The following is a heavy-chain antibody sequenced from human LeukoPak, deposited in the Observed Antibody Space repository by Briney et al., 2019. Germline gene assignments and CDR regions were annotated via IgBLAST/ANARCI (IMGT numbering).Heavy chain of an antibody. D-gene: IGHD2-15*01. Sequence: SETLSLTCTVSGGSISSGDYYWSWIRQPPGKGLEWIGYIYNNGRTYYNPSLKSRVTISVDTSKNLFSLKVSSVAAADTAVYYCAGYCSGGSCYSDWFDPWGQGTLVTVSS. CDR2: IYNNGRT. CDR1: GGSISSGDYY. CDR3: AGYCSGGSCYSDWFDP. V-gene: IGHV4-30-4*01. J-gene: IGHJ5*02.